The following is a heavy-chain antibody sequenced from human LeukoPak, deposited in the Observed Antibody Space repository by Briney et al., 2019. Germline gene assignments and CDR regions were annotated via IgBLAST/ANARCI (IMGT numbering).Heavy chain of an antibody. V-gene: IGHV4-34*01. Sequence: SETLSLTCAVYGGSFSGYYWSWIRQPPGKGLEWIGEINHSGSTNYNPSLKSRVTISVDTSKNQVSLKLSSVTAADTAVYYCARGLVQSDFDYWGQGTLVTVSS. CDR1: GGSFSGYY. CDR2: INHSGST. CDR3: ARGLVQSDFDY. J-gene: IGHJ4*02. D-gene: IGHD6-13*01.